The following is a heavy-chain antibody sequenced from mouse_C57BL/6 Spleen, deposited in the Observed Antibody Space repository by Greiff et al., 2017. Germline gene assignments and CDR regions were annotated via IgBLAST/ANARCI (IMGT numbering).Heavy chain of an antibody. D-gene: IGHD2-4*01. CDR1: GYTFTSYG. CDR3: ARRHYDYDDAMDY. CDR2: IYPRSGNT. Sequence: QVHVKQSGAELARPGASVKLSCKASGYTFTSYGISWVKQRTGQGLEWIGEIYPRSGNTYYNEKFKGKATLTADKSSSTAYMELRSLTSEDSAVYFCARRHYDYDDAMDYWGQGTSVTVSS. J-gene: IGHJ4*01. V-gene: IGHV1-81*01.